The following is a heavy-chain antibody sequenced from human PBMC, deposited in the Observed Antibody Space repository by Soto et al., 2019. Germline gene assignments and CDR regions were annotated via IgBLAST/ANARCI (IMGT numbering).Heavy chain of an antibody. D-gene: IGHD3-22*01. CDR3: ARDRNTHSISGSTARFFDY. Sequence: ASVKVSCKASGYTFTSYGISWVRQAPGQGLEWMGWISAYNGNTNYAQKLQGRVTMTTDTSTSTAYMELRSLRSDDTAVYYCARDRNTHSISGSTARFFDYWGQGTLVTVS. V-gene: IGHV1-18*01. J-gene: IGHJ4*02. CDR2: ISAYNGNT. CDR1: GYTFTSYG.